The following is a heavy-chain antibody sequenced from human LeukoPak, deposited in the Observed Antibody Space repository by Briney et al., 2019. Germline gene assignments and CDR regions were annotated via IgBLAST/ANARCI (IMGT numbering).Heavy chain of an antibody. V-gene: IGHV4-4*02. CDR2: IYHSGST. D-gene: IGHD2-21*02. Sequence: NTGGSLRLSCAASGFTFSSYDMHWVRQPPGKGLEWIGEIYHSGSTNYNPSLKSRVTISVDKSKNQFSLKLSSVTAADTAVYYCARSYCGGDCYYYYFDYWGQGTLVTVSS. J-gene: IGHJ4*02. CDR3: ARSYCGGDCYYYYFDY. CDR1: GFTFSSYDM.